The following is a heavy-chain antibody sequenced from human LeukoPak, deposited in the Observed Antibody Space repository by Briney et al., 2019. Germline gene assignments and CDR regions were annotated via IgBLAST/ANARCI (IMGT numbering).Heavy chain of an antibody. J-gene: IGHJ4*02. Sequence: ASVKVSCKASGGTFSSYAISWVRQAPGQGLERMGWISAYNGNTNYAQKLQGRVTMTTDTSTSTAYMELRSLRSDDTAVYYCARVTAGGYPLREDYWGQGTLVTVSS. CDR2: ISAYNGNT. CDR3: ARVTAGGYPLREDY. D-gene: IGHD6-13*01. CDR1: GGTFSSYA. V-gene: IGHV1-18*01.